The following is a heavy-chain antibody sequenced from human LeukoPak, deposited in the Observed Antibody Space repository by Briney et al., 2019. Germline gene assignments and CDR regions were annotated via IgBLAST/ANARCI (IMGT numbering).Heavy chain of an antibody. J-gene: IGHJ4*02. D-gene: IGHD4-23*01. CDR1: GFTFSSYA. V-gene: IGHV3-64*01. CDR3: AKTSVVIGYFDY. Sequence: GGSLRLSCAASGFTFSSYALHWVRQAPGKGLEYVSAISSNGGSTYYANSVKGRFTISRDNSKNTLHLQMNSLRAEDTAVYYCAKTSVVIGYFDYWGQGTLVTVSS. CDR2: ISSNGGST.